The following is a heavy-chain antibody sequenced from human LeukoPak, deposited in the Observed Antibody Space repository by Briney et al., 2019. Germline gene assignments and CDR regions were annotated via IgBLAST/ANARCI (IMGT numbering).Heavy chain of an antibody. J-gene: IGHJ4*02. CDR1: GFTFSSYA. CDR3: ARATYSGSYLVY. Sequence: PGGSLRLSCAASGFTFSSYAMHWVRQAPGKGLEWVAVISYDGSNKYYADSVKGRFTISRDNSKNTLYLQMNSLRAEDTAVYYCARATYSGSYLVYWGQGTLVTVSP. D-gene: IGHD1-26*01. CDR2: ISYDGSNK. V-gene: IGHV3-30*04.